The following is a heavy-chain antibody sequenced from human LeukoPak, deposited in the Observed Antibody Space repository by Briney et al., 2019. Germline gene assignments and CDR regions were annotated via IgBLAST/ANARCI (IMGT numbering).Heavy chain of an antibody. Sequence: PSETLSLTCAVSGYSINSGYYWGWIRPPPGKGLGWIGSFYHSGSTYYNPSLKSRVNISVDTSRNQFSLKLTSVTAADTAVYYCARLGGGGTNYYFDYWGQGTLVTVSS. CDR2: FYHSGST. CDR3: ARLGGGGTNYYFDY. D-gene: IGHD2-15*01. J-gene: IGHJ4*02. CDR1: GYSINSGYY. V-gene: IGHV4-38-2*01.